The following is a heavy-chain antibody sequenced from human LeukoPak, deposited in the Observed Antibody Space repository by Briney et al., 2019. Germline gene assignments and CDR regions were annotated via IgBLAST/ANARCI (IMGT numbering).Heavy chain of an antibody. J-gene: IGHJ6*03. CDR2: IIPAFGTA. CDR3: ASEGNYDSSGYSRYNYYYMDV. CDR1: GGTFSSYS. D-gene: IGHD3-22*01. V-gene: IGHV1-69*05. Sequence: GSSVKVSCKGSGGTFSSYSIIWVRQASGQGLEWMGGIIPAFGTAHYAQKFQGRVTFTTDESTTTAYMELRSLRSEDTAVYYCASEGNYDSSGYSRYNYYYMDVWGKGTAVTVSS.